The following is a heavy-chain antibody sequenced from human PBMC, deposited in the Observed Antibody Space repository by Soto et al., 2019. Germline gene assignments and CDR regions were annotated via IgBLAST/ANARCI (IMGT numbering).Heavy chain of an antibody. V-gene: IGHV4-39*01. Sequence: NPSETLSLTCTVSGGSINKSNYFWGWIRQPRGKGLEWIGSILYSGTTSYNSSLKSRVTISVDTSKNQFSLKLSSVTAADTAVYYCARLGWGNGDSDYWGKGTLVTVSS. CDR2: ILYSGTT. J-gene: IGHJ4*02. CDR1: GGSINKSNYF. CDR3: ARLGWGNGDSDY. D-gene: IGHD2-21*01.